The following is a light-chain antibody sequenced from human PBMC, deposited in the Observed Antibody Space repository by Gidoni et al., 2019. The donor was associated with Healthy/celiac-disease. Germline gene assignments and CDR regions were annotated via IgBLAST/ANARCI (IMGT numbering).Light chain of an antibody. CDR2: KAS. V-gene: IGKV1-5*03. Sequence: DIQMTQSPSTLSASVGDRVTITCWASQSISSWLAWYQQKPGKAPKLLIYKASSLESGVPSRFSGSGSGTEFTLTISSLQPDDFATYYCQQYNSYSTFXHXTKVEIK. CDR1: QSISSW. CDR3: QQYNSYST. J-gene: IGKJ1*01.